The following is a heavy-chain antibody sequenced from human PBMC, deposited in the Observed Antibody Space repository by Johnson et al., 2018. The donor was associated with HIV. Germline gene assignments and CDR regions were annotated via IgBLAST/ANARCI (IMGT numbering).Heavy chain of an antibody. CDR3: ARGLAYCGGDCSPDAFDI. Sequence: QVQLVESGGSVVQPGGSLRLSCAASGFTFSDYYMTWIRQAPGKGLECVSYISSSGRTIYYAHSCTGRFPIRRDTAKNSLYLQMNSLRAGDTAVYYCARGLAYCGGDCSPDAFDIWGQGTMVTVSS. D-gene: IGHD2-21*02. CDR1: GFTFSDYY. V-gene: IGHV3-11*04. J-gene: IGHJ3*02. CDR2: ISSSGRTI.